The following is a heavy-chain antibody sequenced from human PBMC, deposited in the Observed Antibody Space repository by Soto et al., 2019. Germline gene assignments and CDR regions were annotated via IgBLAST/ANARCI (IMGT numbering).Heavy chain of an antibody. D-gene: IGHD6-19*01. J-gene: IGHJ4*02. CDR3: ARDRRGGWYRY. Sequence: GASVKVSCKASGYTFTSYGISWVRRAPGQGLEWMGWISAYNGNTNYAQSLQGRVTMTTDTATSTAYMELRSLRSDDTAVYYCARDRRGGWYRYWGQGTLVTAPQ. CDR1: GYTFTSYG. CDR2: ISAYNGNT. V-gene: IGHV1-18*01.